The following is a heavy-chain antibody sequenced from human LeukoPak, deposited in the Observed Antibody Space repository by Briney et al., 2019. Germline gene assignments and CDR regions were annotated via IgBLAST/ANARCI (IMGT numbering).Heavy chain of an antibody. CDR2: SIPIAGTG. Sequence: SVTVSCKASGVIFSRYSISWVRQAPGQGLEWMGGSIPIAGTGNYAQKFQGRVTITTDESTSTAYLELSGLRSEDTAVYYCARGGEIDPYGMEVMPASALAFDPWGQGTLVSVSS. J-gene: IGHJ5*02. D-gene: IGHD3-16*01. CDR3: ARGGEIDPYGMEVMPASALAFDP. V-gene: IGHV1-69*05. CDR1: GVIFSRYS.